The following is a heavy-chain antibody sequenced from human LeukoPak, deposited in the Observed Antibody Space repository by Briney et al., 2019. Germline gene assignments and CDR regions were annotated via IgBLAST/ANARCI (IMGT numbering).Heavy chain of an antibody. D-gene: IGHD3-9*01. CDR3: AKAEGYDILTGLDY. Sequence: GGSLRLSCAASGFTVSSNYMSWVRQAPGKGLEWVSGIGASGGSTYYADSVKGRFTISRDNSKNTLYLQMNSLRTEDTAVYYCAKAEGYDILTGLDYWGQGTLVTVSS. CDR1: GFTVSSNY. CDR2: IGASGGST. V-gene: IGHV3-23*01. J-gene: IGHJ4*02.